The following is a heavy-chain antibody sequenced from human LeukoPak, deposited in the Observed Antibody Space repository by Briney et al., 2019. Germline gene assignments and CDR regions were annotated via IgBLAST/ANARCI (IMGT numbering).Heavy chain of an antibody. Sequence: GGSLRLSCAASGFTFSSYGMHWVRQAPGKGLEWVAVISYDGSNKYYVDSVKGRFTISRDNSKNTLYLQMNSLRAEDTAVYYCAKWSGGSYYIRYFDYWGQGTLVTVSS. CDR3: AKWSGGSYYIRYFDY. J-gene: IGHJ4*02. CDR1: GFTFSSYG. V-gene: IGHV3-30*18. D-gene: IGHD1-26*01. CDR2: ISYDGSNK.